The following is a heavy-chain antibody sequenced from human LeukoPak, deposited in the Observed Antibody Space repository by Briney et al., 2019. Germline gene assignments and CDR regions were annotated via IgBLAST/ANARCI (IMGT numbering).Heavy chain of an antibody. V-gene: IGHV3-15*01. D-gene: IGHD4-17*01. CDR3: TTSDYGDYQNYYYYYMDV. CDR1: GFTFSNAW. Sequence: PGGSLRLSCAASGFTFSNAWMSWVRQAPGKGLEWVGRIKSKTDGGTTDYAAPVKGRFTISRDDSKNTLYLQMNSLKTEDTAVYYCTTSDYGDYQNYYYYYMDVWGKGTTVTVSS. J-gene: IGHJ6*03. CDR2: IKSKTDGGTT.